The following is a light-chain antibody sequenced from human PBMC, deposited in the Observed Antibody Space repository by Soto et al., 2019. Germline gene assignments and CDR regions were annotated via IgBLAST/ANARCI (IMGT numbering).Light chain of an antibody. CDR1: QSININ. Sequence: EVVLTQSPATLSVSPGERVTLSCRASQSININLAWYQHKPGQPPRLLIFGASTRATGIPARFSGIGSGTDFTFTISSLQSEDFAIFYCQHYNNWPSMYTFGKGTKLEIK. J-gene: IGKJ2*01. CDR2: GAS. V-gene: IGKV3-15*01. CDR3: QHYNNWPSMYT.